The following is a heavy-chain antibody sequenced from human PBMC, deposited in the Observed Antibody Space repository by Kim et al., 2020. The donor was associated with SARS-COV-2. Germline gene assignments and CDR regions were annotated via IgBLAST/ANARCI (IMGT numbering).Heavy chain of an antibody. J-gene: IGHJ5*02. D-gene: IGHD3-22*01. Sequence: GGSLRLSCAASGFTFSSYAMSWVRQAPGKGLEWVSAISGSGGSTYYADSVKGRFTISRDNSKNTLYLQMNSLRAEDTAVYYCAKDRKERGITMIVVGADWFDPWGQGTLVTVSS. V-gene: IGHV3-23*01. CDR1: GFTFSSYA. CDR2: ISGSGGST. CDR3: AKDRKERGITMIVVGADWFDP.